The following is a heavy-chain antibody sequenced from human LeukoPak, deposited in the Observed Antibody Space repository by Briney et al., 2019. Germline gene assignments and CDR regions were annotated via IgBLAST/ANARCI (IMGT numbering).Heavy chain of an antibody. V-gene: IGHV4-30-2*01. CDR3: ARANWGSYRYPVI. Sequence: SSETLSLTCAVSGGSISSGGYSWSWIRQPPGKGLEWIGYIYHSGSTYYNPSLKSRVTISVDRSKNQFSLKLSSVTAADTAVYYCARANWGSYRYPVIWGQGTLVTVSS. D-gene: IGHD3-16*02. CDR2: IYHSGST. CDR1: GGSISSGGYS. J-gene: IGHJ4*02.